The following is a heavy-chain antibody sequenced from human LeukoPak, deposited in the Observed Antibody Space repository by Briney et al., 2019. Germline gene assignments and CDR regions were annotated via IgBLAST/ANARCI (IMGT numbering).Heavy chain of an antibody. CDR3: AKHQNKGFDY. J-gene: IGHJ4*02. V-gene: IGHV3-23*01. CDR1: GFTFSSYA. Sequence: GGSLRLSCAASGFTFSSYAMSWVRQAPGKGLEWVSAISNTGGSTYYADSVKGRFTISRDNSKSTLYLQMSSLRAEDTAVYYCAKHQNKGFDYWGQGTLVTVSS. CDR2: ISNTGGST.